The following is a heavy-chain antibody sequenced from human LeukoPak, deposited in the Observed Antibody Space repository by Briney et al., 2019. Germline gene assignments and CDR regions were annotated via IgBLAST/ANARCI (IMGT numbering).Heavy chain of an antibody. Sequence: SETLSLTCAVYGGSFSGYYWSWIRQPPGKGLEWIGEINPSGSTNYNPSLKSRVTISVDTSKNQFSLKLSSVTAADTAVYYCARDSSGYYYFDYWGQGTLVTVSS. CDR2: INPSGST. V-gene: IGHV4-34*01. D-gene: IGHD3-22*01. J-gene: IGHJ4*02. CDR3: ARDSSGYYYFDY. CDR1: GGSFSGYY.